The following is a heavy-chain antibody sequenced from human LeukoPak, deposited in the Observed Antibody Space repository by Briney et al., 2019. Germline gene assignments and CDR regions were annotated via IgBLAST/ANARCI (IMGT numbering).Heavy chain of an antibody. CDR1: RFTFSDYY. Sequence: GGSLRLSCAASRFTFSDYYMSWIRQAPGKGLGSISYISGSGSDTNYAASVRGRFTISRDNAKNSLYLQMNSLTADDTAVYYCARTARIPEAWGQGTLVTVSS. CDR2: ISGSGSDT. V-gene: IGHV3-11*03. J-gene: IGHJ4*02. CDR3: ARTARIPEA.